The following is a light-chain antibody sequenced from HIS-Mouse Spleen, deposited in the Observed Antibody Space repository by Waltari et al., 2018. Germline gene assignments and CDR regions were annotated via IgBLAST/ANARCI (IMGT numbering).Light chain of an antibody. V-gene: IGLV1-47*01. CDR3: AAWDDSLSGPV. J-gene: IGLJ3*02. CDR2: RNN. Sequence: QSVLTQPPSASGTPGQRVTISCSGSSSNIGSNYVYWYQQLPGTAPKLLIYRNNRRPSGVPARSSGSKSGTSASLAISGLRSEDEADYYCAAWDDSLSGPVFGGGTKLTVL. CDR1: SSNIGSNY.